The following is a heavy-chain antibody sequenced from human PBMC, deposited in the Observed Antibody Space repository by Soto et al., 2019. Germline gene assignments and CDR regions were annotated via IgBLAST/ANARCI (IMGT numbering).Heavy chain of an antibody. CDR2: IYPGDSDT. CDR3: SRHFKRKLERHLPIDY. Sequence: PGESLKISCKGSGYSFTSYWIGWVRQMPGKGLEWMGIIYPGDSDTRYSPSFQGQVTISADKSISTAYLQWSSLKASDTAMYYCSRHFKRKLERHLPIDYWGQGTLVTVSS. J-gene: IGHJ4*02. V-gene: IGHV5-51*01. D-gene: IGHD1-1*01. CDR1: GYSFTSYW.